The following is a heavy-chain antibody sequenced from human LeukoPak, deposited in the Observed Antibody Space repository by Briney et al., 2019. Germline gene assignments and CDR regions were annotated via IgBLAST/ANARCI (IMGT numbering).Heavy chain of an antibody. V-gene: IGHV3-30*02. CDR3: AKPVIPSAYQGTYYLDV. CDR1: GLLLYSYG. J-gene: IGHJ6*03. D-gene: IGHD3-16*01. CDR2: IRHDRNNT. Sequence: GVSLRLFCAASGLLLYSYGLHGVRQAPAGGREGVAYIRHDRNNTYFSDSEKGRFAISRNNSKNTLYLQKHSLRAEDTALYYCAKPVIPSAYQGTYYLDVWGKGTTVTVSS.